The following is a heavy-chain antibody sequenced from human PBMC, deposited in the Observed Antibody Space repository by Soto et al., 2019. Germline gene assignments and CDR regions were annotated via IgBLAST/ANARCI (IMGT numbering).Heavy chain of an antibody. J-gene: IGHJ6*02. D-gene: IGHD3-10*01. CDR1: GGSISSGDYY. Sequence: PSETLSLTCTVSGGSISSGDYYWSWIRQPPGKGLEWIGYIYYSGSTYYNPSLKSRVTILVDTSKNQFALKLSSVTAADTAVYYCARDPFPRDYGMDVWGQGTTVTVSS. V-gene: IGHV4-30-4*01. CDR2: IYYSGST. CDR3: ARDPFPRDYGMDV.